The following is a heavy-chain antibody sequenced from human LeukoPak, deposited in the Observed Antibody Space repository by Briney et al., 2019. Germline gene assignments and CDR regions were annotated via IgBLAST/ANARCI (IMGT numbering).Heavy chain of an antibody. D-gene: IGHD3-22*01. J-gene: IGHJ5*02. CDR2: ISSGSRPI. V-gene: IGHV3-48*04. CDR1: GFTFRTFS. CDR3: TYLRPPYYNDMWLAP. Sequence: GGSLRLSCAASGFTFRTFSMNWVRQAPGKGLELLSYISSGSRPIYYADSVKGRFTISRDDAQNLVYLQMNSLRAEDTAVEYFTYLRPPYYNDMWLAPWGQGALVTVSS.